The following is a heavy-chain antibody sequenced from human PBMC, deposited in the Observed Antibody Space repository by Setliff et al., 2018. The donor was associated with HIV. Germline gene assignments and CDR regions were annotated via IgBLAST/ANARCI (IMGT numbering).Heavy chain of an antibody. D-gene: IGHD4-17*01. J-gene: IGHJ4*02. Sequence: PSETLSLTCAVSGYSISSGYYWGWIRQPPGKGLEWIGSIYHSGSTYYNPSLKSRVTISVDTSKNQFSLKLSSVTAADTAVYYCARRRGNDYGDYEDYWGQGTLVTVSS. CDR2: IYHSGST. V-gene: IGHV4-38-2*01. CDR3: ARRRGNDYGDYEDY. CDR1: GYSISSGYY.